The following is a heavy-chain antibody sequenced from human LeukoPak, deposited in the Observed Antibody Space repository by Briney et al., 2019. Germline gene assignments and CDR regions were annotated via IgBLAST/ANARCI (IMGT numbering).Heavy chain of an antibody. J-gene: IGHJ5*02. CDR3: ARGWRWLVMYNWFDP. Sequence: AETLSLTCTVSGGSITSYYWSWIRQPPGKGLEWIGFIYYSGGVRTNYNPSLKSRVTISADASKNQFSLNLSSVTAADTAMYYCARGWRWLVMYNWFDPWGQGTLVTVSS. V-gene: IGHV4-59*01. CDR1: GGSITSYY. D-gene: IGHD5-24*01. CDR2: IYYSGGVRT.